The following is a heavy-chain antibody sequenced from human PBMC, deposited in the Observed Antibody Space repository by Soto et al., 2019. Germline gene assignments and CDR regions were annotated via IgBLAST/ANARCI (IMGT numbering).Heavy chain of an antibody. CDR1: GYTFTGYY. J-gene: IGHJ6*02. D-gene: IGHD6-13*01. CDR2: TNPNSGGT. V-gene: IGHV1-2*02. CDR3: ARSGLEGSSWNIFYYYYGMDV. Sequence: ASVKVSCKASGYTFTGYYMHWVRQAPGQGLEWMGWTNPNSGGTNYAQKFQGRVTMTRDTSISTAYMELSRLRSDDTDVYYCARSGLEGSSWNIFYYYYGMDVWGQGTTVTVSS.